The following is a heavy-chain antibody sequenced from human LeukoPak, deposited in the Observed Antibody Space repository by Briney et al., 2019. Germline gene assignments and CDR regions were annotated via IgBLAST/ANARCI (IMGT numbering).Heavy chain of an antibody. D-gene: IGHD1-26*01. V-gene: IGHV4-4*07. J-gene: IGHJ4*02. CDR1: DDFFRGYW. CDR2: IYATGST. CDR3: ARQGYTASYYFLDY. Sequence: PSETLSLTCDVSDDFFRGYWWGWVRQPAGKGLEWIGRIYATGSTKFNPSLKSRLTLSMDTSTNQLSLKLTSVTAADTAVYFCARQGYTASYYFLDYWSQGTLVTVSS.